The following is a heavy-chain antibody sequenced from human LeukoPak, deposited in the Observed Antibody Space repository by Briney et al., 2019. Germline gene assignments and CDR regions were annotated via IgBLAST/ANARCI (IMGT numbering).Heavy chain of an antibody. CDR1: GYTFTSYF. J-gene: IGHJ4*02. CDR2: IKPSADSA. D-gene: IGHD6-6*01. CDR3: ASYSSSSSLDY. Sequence: ASVKVSCKSSGYTFTSYFMHWVRQAPGQGLEWMGLIKPSADSASYAQSFQGRVTMTRDTSTSTAYMELSSLKSEDTAVYYCASYSSSSSLDYWGQGTLVTVSS. V-gene: IGHV1-46*01.